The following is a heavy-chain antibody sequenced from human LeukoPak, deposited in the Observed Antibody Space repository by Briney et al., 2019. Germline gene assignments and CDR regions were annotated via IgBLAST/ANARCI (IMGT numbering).Heavy chain of an antibody. J-gene: IGHJ4*02. CDR3: ARNERYGDTRLYHFDY. Sequence: SVKVSCKASGYTFTSYAISWVRQAPGQGLEWMGGIIPIFGTANYAQKFQGKVTITADESTNTASMELSSLRSEDTAVYYCARNERYGDTRLYHFDYWGQGTLVTVSS. D-gene: IGHD4-17*01. V-gene: IGHV1-69*13. CDR2: IIPIFGTA. CDR1: GYTFTSYA.